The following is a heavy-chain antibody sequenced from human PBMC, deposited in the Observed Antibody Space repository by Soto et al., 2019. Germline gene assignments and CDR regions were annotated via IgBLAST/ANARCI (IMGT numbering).Heavy chain of an antibody. J-gene: IGHJ4*02. CDR1: GFTFNDHF. D-gene: IGHD1-26*01. CDR3: AKDATGSIDY. CDR2: IHGDGSTT. V-gene: IGHV3-43*01. Sequence: GGSLRLSCAASGFTFNDHFMHWVRQAPGKGLEWVSLIHGDGSTTYYADSVKGRFTISRDNSKNSLYLQMNSLRTEDTAFYYCAKDATGSIDYWGQGTL.